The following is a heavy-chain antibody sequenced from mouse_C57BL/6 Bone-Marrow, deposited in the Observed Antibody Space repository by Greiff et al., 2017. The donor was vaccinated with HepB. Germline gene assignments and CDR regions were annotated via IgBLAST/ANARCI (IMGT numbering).Heavy chain of an antibody. CDR2: IRSKSSNYAT. J-gene: IGHJ1*03. D-gene: IGHD1-1*02. CDR3: VGGRGGCSYWYFDV. CDR1: GFTFNTYA. V-gene: IGHV10-3*01. Sequence: EVQGVESGGGLVQPKGSLKLSCAASGFTFNTYAMHWVRQAPGKGLEWVARIRSKSSNYATYYADSVKDRCTISRDDSQSMLYLQMNNLRTEDTAVYYCVGGRGGCSYWYFDVWGTGTTVTVSS.